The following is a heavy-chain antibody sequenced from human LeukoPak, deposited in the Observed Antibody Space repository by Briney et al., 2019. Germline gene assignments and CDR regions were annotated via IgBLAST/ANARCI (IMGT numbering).Heavy chain of an antibody. V-gene: IGHV1-8*01. CDR1: GYTFTSYD. Sequence: GAXVKVSCKASGYTFTSYDINWVRQAPGQGLEWMGWMNPNSGNTDYAQKLQGRVTMTRNTSISTAYVELSSLRSEDTAVYYCARGRTEWPNLNWFDPWGQGTLVTVSS. CDR2: MNPNSGNT. CDR3: ARGRTEWPNLNWFDP. D-gene: IGHD3-3*01. J-gene: IGHJ5*02.